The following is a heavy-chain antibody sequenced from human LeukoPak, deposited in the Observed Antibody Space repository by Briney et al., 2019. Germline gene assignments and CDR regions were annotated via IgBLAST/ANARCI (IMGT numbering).Heavy chain of an antibody. Sequence: VKPSETLSLTCTVSGGSISSYYWSWIRQPPGTGLEGIGCTYYSGSTNYNPCLKSRVTISVDTSKNQFSLKLSSVTAADTAVYYCARDSSGWPLGYWGQGTLVTVSS. V-gene: IGHV4-59*01. J-gene: IGHJ4*02. CDR2: TYYSGST. CDR1: GGSISSYY. D-gene: IGHD6-19*01. CDR3: ARDSSGWPLGY.